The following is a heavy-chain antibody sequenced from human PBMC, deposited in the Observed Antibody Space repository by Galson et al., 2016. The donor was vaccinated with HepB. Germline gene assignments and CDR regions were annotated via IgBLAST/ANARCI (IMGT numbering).Heavy chain of an antibody. CDR3: AKGLYGDYSYFDD. D-gene: IGHD4-17*01. V-gene: IGHV3-23*01. Sequence: SLRLSCAASGFTFNIYAMSWVRQAPGKGLEWVAAIAGSGAPTNYADSVKGRFTISRENSKNTLYLQMNSLRAEDTAVYYCAKGLYGDYSYFDDWGQGTLVTVSS. J-gene: IGHJ4*02. CDR2: IAGSGAPT. CDR1: GFTFNIYA.